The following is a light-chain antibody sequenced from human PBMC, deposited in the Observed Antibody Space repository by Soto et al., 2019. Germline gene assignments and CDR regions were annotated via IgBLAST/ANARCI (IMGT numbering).Light chain of an antibody. J-gene: IGKJ4*01. CDR1: QSVSSS. CDR3: QQRSNWPPT. Sequence: EFVLTQSPGTLSLSPGERATLSCRPSQSVSSSLAWYQQKPGQAPRLLIYDASNRATGIPARFSGSGSGTDFTLTISSLEPEDFAVYYCQQRSNWPPTFGGGTKVDIK. V-gene: IGKV3-11*01. CDR2: DAS.